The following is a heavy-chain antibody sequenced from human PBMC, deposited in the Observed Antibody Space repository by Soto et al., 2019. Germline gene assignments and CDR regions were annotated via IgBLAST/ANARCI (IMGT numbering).Heavy chain of an antibody. J-gene: IGHJ5*02. Sequence: PSETLSLTCTVSGGSISSYYWSWIRQPPGKGLEWIGYIYYSGSTNYNPSLKSRVTISVDTSKNQFSLKLSSVTAADTAVYYCARDLDGSSWYRWFDPWGQGTLVTVSS. D-gene: IGHD6-13*01. CDR1: GGSISSYY. V-gene: IGHV4-59*01. CDR3: ARDLDGSSWYRWFDP. CDR2: IYYSGST.